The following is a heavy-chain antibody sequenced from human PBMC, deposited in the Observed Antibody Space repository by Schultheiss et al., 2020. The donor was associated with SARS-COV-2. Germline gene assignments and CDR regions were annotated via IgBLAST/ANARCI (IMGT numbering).Heavy chain of an antibody. D-gene: IGHD3-22*01. CDR2: IYHSGST. CDR3: ARDDYYDSSGYSVL. J-gene: IGHJ4*02. CDR1: GGSFSGYY. Sequence: SQTLSLTCAVYGGSFSGYYWSWIRQPPGKGLEWIGEIYHSGSTNYNPSLKSRVTISVDKSKNQFSLKLSSVTAADTAVYYCARDDYYDSSGYSVLWGQGTLVTVSS. V-gene: IGHV4-34*01.